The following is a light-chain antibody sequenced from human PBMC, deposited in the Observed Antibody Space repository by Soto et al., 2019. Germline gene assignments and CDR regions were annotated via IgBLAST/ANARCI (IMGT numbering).Light chain of an antibody. CDR1: SSDVGSYNR. CDR2: EVS. V-gene: IGLV2-18*01. J-gene: IGLJ1*01. Sequence: QSVLTQPPSVSGSPGQSVTISCTGTSSDVGSYNRVSWYQQPPGTAPQLMIYEVSNRPSGVPDRFSGSKSGNTASLTISGLQAEDEADYYCSLYTSSSTEVFGTGTKVTVL. CDR3: SLYTSSSTEV.